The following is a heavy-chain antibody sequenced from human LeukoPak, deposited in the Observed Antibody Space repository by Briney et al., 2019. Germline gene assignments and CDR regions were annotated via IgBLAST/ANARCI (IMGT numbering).Heavy chain of an antibody. CDR1: GFTFSNYV. J-gene: IGHJ1*01. CDR2: ISASGDST. V-gene: IGHV3-23*01. Sequence: GGSLRLSCAASGFTFSNYVMSWVRQAPGKGLEWVSAISASGDSTYYADSVKGRFTISRDNSKNILFLQMNTLRTTAVYYCAKGFNYGSGRYEYYQHWGQGTLVTVSS. CDR3: AKGFNYGSGRYEYYQH. D-gene: IGHD3-10*01.